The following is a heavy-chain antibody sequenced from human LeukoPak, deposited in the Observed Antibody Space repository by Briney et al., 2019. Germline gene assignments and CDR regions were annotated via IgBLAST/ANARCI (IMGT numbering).Heavy chain of an antibody. CDR2: ISWNSGRT. D-gene: IGHD1-20*01. CDR1: GFTFDDYA. Sequence: GRSLRLSCAASGFTFDDYAMHWVRQAPGKGLEWVSGISWNSGRTGYADSVKGRFTISRDNAKNSLYLQMNSLRAEDTAVYYCARDDNWNDVGWFDPWGQGTLVTVSS. J-gene: IGHJ5*02. V-gene: IGHV3-9*01. CDR3: ARDDNWNDVGWFDP.